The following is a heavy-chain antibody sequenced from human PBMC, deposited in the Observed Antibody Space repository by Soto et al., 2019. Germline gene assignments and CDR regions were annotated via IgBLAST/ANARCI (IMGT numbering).Heavy chain of an antibody. CDR1: GFSLSSSGGA. CDR2: IYWDDDE. D-gene: IGHD6-13*01. J-gene: IGHJ4*02. CDR3: AHRRGAAAVAY. V-gene: IGHV2-5*02. Sequence: QITLKESGPTLVKPTQTLTLTCSFSGFSLSSSGGAVGWIRQPPGKALEWLALIYWDDDERYSPSLQRRLTISKDTSKNQVVLRMTNMDPSDTGTYYCAHRRGAAAVAYWGQGTLVTVSS.